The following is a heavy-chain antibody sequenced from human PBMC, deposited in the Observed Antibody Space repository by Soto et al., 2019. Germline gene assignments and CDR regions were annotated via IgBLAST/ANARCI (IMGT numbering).Heavy chain of an antibody. J-gene: IGHJ4*02. D-gene: IGHD3-3*01. Sequence: KPSETLSLTCTVSGGSISSDDYHWGWIRQPPGKGLEWIGSIYYRGSTYYNPSLRSRVTISIDTSKNQFSLQLSSVTAADTAVYYCAKHFYDFWSGYSLDYFDYWGPGTLVTVSS. CDR1: GGSISSDDYH. CDR3: AKHFYDFWSGYSLDYFDY. CDR2: IYYRGST. V-gene: IGHV4-39*01.